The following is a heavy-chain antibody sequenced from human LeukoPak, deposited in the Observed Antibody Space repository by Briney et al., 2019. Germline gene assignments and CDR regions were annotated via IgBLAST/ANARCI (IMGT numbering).Heavy chain of an antibody. Sequence: ASVKVSCKASGYTFTGYYMHWVRQAPGQGLEWMGRINPNSGGTNYPQKFQGRVTMTRDTSISTAYMELSRLRSDDAAVYYCARDPGAYGSGSYSLYYYYYMDVWGKGTTVTVSS. CDR1: GYTFTGYY. CDR3: ARDPGAYGSGSYSLYYYYYMDV. J-gene: IGHJ6*03. D-gene: IGHD3-10*01. CDR2: INPNSGGT. V-gene: IGHV1-2*06.